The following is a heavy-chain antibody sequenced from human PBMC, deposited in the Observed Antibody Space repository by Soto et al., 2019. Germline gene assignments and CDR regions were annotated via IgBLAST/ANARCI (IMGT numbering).Heavy chain of an antibody. CDR3: ARVYYGSGSPRTPTFY. CDR2: ISGHNGNT. J-gene: IGHJ4*02. Sequence: GASVKLSCKAPGYSFANSGINWVRQSPGQKLEWMGWISGHNGNTNYAQKLQGRATMTTDTATSTAYMELRSLRSDDTAIYYCARVYYGSGSPRTPTFYSGQATLVTVS. CDR1: GYSFANSG. D-gene: IGHD3-10*01. V-gene: IGHV1-18*01.